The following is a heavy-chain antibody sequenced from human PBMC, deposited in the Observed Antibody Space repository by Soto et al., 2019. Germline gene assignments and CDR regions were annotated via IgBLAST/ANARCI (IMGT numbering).Heavy chain of an antibody. D-gene: IGHD5-12*01. CDR1: CGTVASSHW. CDR2: VYHTGDT. CDR3: AREIVAAGGNNYFDP. Sequence: SETLSLTRGVSCGTVASSHWWSWVRQSPGGGLEWIGNVYHTGDTNFNPSLQSRVTISVDKSNNQFSLRLNSLTAADTAVYFCAREIVAAGGNNYFDPWGPGTLVTVSS. J-gene: IGHJ5*02. V-gene: IGHV4-4*02.